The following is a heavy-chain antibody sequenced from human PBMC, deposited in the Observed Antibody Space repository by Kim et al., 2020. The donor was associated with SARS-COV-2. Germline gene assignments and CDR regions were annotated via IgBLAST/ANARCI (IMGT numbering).Heavy chain of an antibody. CDR3: ASSGYHEEIFDY. CDR2: ISWNSGSI. V-gene: IGHV3-9*01. D-gene: IGHD3-22*01. CDR1: GFTFDDYA. Sequence: GGSLRLSCAASGFTFDDYAMHWVRQAPGKGLEWVSGISWNSGSIGYADSVKGRFTISRDNAKNSLYLQMNSLRAEDTALYYCASSGYHEEIFDYWGQGTLVTVSS. J-gene: IGHJ4*02.